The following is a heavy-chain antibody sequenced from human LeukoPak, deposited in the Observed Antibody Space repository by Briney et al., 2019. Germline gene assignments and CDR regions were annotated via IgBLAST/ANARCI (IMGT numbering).Heavy chain of an antibody. D-gene: IGHD6-25*01. Sequence: GGSLRLSFAASGFPLSSYLMSWVRQAPGKGLEWVSVIYSGGSTYYADSVKGRFTISRDNSKNTLYLQMNSLRAEDTAVYYCATAADFDLWGRGTLVTVSS. J-gene: IGHJ2*01. CDR3: ATAADFDL. CDR2: IYSGGST. CDR1: GFPLSSYL. V-gene: IGHV3-66*01.